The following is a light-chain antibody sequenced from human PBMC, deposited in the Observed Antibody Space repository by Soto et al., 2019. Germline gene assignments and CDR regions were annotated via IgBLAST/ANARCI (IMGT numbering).Light chain of an antibody. CDR2: DVS. CDR1: SSDVGGYNY. Sequence: QSALTQPRSVSGSPGQSVTISCTGTSSDVGGYNYVSWYQQHPGKAPKLMIYDVSKRPSGVPDRFSGSKSGNTASLTISGLQAEDEADYYCCSYACSWVFGGGTKVTVL. J-gene: IGLJ3*02. CDR3: CSYACSWV. V-gene: IGLV2-11*01.